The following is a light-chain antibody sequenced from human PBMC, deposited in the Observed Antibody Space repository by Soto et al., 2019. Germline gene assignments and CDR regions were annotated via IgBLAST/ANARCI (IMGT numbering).Light chain of an antibody. CDR2: EVT. V-gene: IGLV2-8*01. CDR3: SSYAASNNFYFV. Sequence: QSALTQPPSASGSPGQSVTISCTGTSSDVGGYNYVSWYQQYPGRAPKLMIYEVTKRPSGGPDRCSGSKSGNTASLTVSGLQAEDEADYYCSSYAASNNFYFVFGGGTKVTVL. CDR1: SSDVGGYNY. J-gene: IGLJ3*02.